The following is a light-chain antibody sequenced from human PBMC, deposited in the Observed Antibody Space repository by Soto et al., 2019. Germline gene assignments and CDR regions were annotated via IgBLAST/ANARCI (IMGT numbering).Light chain of an antibody. V-gene: IGKV1-5*03. CDR3: QQFHSFPIT. Sequence: DIQMTQSPSTLSASVGDRVTITCLASQTVSRWLAWYQQKPGKAPQLLIEKASTLESGVPSRFSGSGSGTDCTLTINSLQPEDDATYYCQQFHSFPITFGQGTRLEIK. J-gene: IGKJ5*01. CDR2: KAS. CDR1: QTVSRW.